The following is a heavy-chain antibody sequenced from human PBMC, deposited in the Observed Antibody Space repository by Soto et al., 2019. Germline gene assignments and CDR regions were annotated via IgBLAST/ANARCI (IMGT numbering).Heavy chain of an antibody. Sequence: QVQVVQSGVEVRRPGSSVKVSCKASGDTFKNCVISWVRQAPGQGLEWMGGIIPLFGTTDFAQRFQGRLTIKTDESPTPAYMELRRLRSEDTATYYCAAELGFGKLSVVWGQGTTVIVSS. CDR2: IIPLFGTT. V-gene: IGHV1-69*01. CDR3: AAELGFGKLSVV. J-gene: IGHJ6*02. CDR1: GDTFKNCV. D-gene: IGHD3-10*01.